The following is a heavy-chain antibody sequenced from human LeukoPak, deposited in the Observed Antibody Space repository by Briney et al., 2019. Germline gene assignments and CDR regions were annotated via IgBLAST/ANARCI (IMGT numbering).Heavy chain of an antibody. CDR1: GYTFTGFY. CDR3: ARAYSGYYTGPQY. D-gene: IGHD5-12*01. CDR2: INPNTGGS. J-gene: IGHJ4*02. Sequence: ASVKVSCKTSGYTFTGFYLHWLRQAPGQSLEWMAYINPNTGGSKYAPKLQDRVTMTRDNSISTGYMELKSLTSDDTAVYFCARAYSGYYTGPQYWGQGTLVAVSS. V-gene: IGHV1-2*02.